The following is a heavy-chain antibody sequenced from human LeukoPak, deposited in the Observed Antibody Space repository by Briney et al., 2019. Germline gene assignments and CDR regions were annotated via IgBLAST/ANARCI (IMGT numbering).Heavy chain of an antibody. CDR2: IIPIFGTA. J-gene: IGHJ6*03. D-gene: IGHD3-3*01. Sequence: ASVKVSCKASGGTFGSYAISWVRQAPGQGLEWMGGIIPIFGTANYAQKFQGRVTITADESTSTAYMELSSLRSEDTAVYYCARDLSGYDFWSGGYYYYYYMDVWGKGTTVTVSS. V-gene: IGHV1-69*01. CDR1: GGTFGSYA. CDR3: ARDLSGYDFWSGGYYYYYYMDV.